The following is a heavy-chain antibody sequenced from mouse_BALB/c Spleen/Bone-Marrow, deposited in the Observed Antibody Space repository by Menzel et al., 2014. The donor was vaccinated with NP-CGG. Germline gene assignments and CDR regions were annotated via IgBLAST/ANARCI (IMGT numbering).Heavy chain of an antibody. D-gene: IGHD1-2*01. Sequence: VQLQQSGAELVRPGASVKLSCKASGYTFTSYWKHWVKLRPGQGFEWIGEINPSNGDTNYNEKSKRKATLTVDKSSSTAYMQLSSLTSEDSAVYYCTNYGYDWGQGTALTVSS. CDR1: GYTFTSYW. CDR2: INPSNGDT. V-gene: IGHV1S16*01. J-gene: IGHJ2*01. CDR3: TNYGYD.